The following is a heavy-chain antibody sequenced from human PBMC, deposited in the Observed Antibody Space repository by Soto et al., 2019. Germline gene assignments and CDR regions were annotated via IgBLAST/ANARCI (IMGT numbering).Heavy chain of an antibody. D-gene: IGHD6-19*01. Sequence: QDQLVQSGGEVKKPGASVKVSCKASGYSFTNYGITWVRQAPGQGFEWMGWISAYNGDTNYAQKLQGRVTMTTAASTSTAYLELRSQRSDDTAVYYCARGRGVAPLVAGNTHYYYYMDVWGKGTTVTVSS. CDR2: ISAYNGDT. J-gene: IGHJ6*03. V-gene: IGHV1-18*01. CDR3: ARGRGVAPLVAGNTHYYYYMDV. CDR1: GYSFTNYG.